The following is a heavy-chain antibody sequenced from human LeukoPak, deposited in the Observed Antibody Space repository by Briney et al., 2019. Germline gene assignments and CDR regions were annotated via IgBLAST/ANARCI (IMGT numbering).Heavy chain of an antibody. CDR3: AREVHDYYDSSGYWGYYFDY. Sequence: SETLSLTCTVSGGSISSYYWSWIRQPPGKGLEWIGYIYYSGNTNYNPSLKSRVTISVDTSKNQFSLKLRSVTAADTAVYYCAREVHDYYDSSGYWGYYFDYWGQGTLVTVSS. V-gene: IGHV4-59*01. D-gene: IGHD3-22*01. CDR1: GGSISSYY. J-gene: IGHJ4*02. CDR2: IYYSGNT.